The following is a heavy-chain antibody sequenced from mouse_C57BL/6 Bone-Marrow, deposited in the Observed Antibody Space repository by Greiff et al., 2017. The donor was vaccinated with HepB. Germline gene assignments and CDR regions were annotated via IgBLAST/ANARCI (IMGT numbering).Heavy chain of an antibody. D-gene: IGHD2-3*01. V-gene: IGHV5-4*03. CDR2: ISDGGSYT. CDR1: GFTFSSYA. J-gene: IGHJ4*01. Sequence: EVMLVESGGGLVKPGGSLKLSCAASGFTFSSYAMSWVRQTPEKRLEWVATISDGGSYTYYPDNVKGRFTISRDNAKNNLYLQMSQLKSEDTAMYYCARAPDGAMDYWGQGTSVTVSS. CDR3: ARAPDGAMDY.